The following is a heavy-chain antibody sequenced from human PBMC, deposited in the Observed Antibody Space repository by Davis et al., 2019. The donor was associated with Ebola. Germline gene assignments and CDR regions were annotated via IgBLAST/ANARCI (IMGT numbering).Heavy chain of an antibody. CDR1: GDSITSHY. J-gene: IGHJ4*02. CDR2: IHYGGAT. D-gene: IGHD2-2*01. V-gene: IGHV4-59*11. CDR3: ATNTSSTAGFDS. Sequence: PSETLSLTCSVSGDSITSHYWTWIRQPPGKGLEWIGQIHYGGATNYNPSLKSRFTITVDTSNNQFSLKLTSVIAADTAVYFCATNTSSTAGFDSWGQGTLVTVSS.